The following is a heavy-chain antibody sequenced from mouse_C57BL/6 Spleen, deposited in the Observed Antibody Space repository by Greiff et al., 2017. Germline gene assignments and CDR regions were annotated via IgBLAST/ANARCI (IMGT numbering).Heavy chain of an antibody. CDR3: SRGLYDDYCY. J-gene: IGHJ2*01. V-gene: IGHV1-64*01. D-gene: IGHD2-3*01. CDR2: IHPNSGST. Sequence: QVQLKQSGAELVKPGASVKLSCKASGYTFTSYWMHWVKQRPGQGLEWIGMIHPNSGSTNYNEKFKSKATLTVDTSSSTANMQLSSLTSEDSAVYYCSRGLYDDYCYWGTGTTLTVSS. CDR1: GYTFTSYW.